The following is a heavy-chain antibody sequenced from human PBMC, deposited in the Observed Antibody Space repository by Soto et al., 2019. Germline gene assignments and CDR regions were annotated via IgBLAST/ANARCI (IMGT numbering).Heavy chain of an antibody. CDR1: GFTFSSYG. CDR3: AKDGYGDYVYLFEY. J-gene: IGHJ4*02. Sequence: QPGGSLRLSCAASGFTFSSYGMHWVRQAPGKGLEWVAVISYDGSNKYYADSVKGRFTISRDNSKNTLYLQMNSLRAEDTAVYYCAKDGYGDYVYLFEYWGQGTLVTVSS. CDR2: ISYDGSNK. D-gene: IGHD4-17*01. V-gene: IGHV3-30*18.